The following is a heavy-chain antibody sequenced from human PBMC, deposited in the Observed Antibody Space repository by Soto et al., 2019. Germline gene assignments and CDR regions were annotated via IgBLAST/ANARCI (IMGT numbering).Heavy chain of an antibody. V-gene: IGHV3-23*01. Sequence: VGSLRLSCEASGFTFSSYGMSWVSQAPGRGLEWVSYISYSGTNTDYADSVMGRFTISRDNSKKTLYLQMDSLRADDTAVYYCAKEGLGIKFDYWGQGARVTVSS. CDR3: AKEGLGIKFDY. CDR1: GFTFSSYG. D-gene: IGHD1-26*01. CDR2: ISYSGTNT. J-gene: IGHJ4*02.